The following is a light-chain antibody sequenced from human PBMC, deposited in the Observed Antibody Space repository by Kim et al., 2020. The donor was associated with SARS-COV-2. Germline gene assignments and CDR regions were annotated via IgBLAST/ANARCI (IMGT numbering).Light chain of an antibody. CDR1: QSLGRS. CDR2: GES. V-gene: IGKV3-15*01. Sequence: GERAARSCRASQSLGRSRAWFEQKRSQASRLLIYGESTRATGVPARVRGSGSGTEFTITISGLQSEDFGLYYGQQYKKWPPFTFGNGTRLEIK. J-gene: IGKJ5*01. CDR3: QQYKKWPPFT.